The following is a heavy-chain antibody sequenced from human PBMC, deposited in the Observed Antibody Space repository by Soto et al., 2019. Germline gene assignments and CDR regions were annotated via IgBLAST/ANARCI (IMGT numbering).Heavy chain of an antibody. J-gene: IGHJ6*02. CDR2: IWYDGSNK. V-gene: IGHV3-33*01. D-gene: IGHD4-17*01. CDR3: ARDSDYGDYDYYYYYGMDV. CDR1: GFTFSSYG. Sequence: QVQLVESGGGVVQPGRSLGLSCAASGFTFSSYGMHWVRQAPGKGLEWVAVIWYDGSNKYYADSVKGRFTISRDNSKNTLYLQMNSLRAEDTAVYYCARDSDYGDYDYYYYYGMDVWGQGTTVTVSS.